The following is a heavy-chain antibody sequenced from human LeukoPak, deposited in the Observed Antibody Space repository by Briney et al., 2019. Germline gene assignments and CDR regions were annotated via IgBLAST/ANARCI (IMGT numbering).Heavy chain of an antibody. CDR2: IYYSGST. Sequence: PSETLSLTCTVSGGSISSSSYYWGWIRQPPGKGLEWVGSIYYSGSTYYNPSLKSRVTISVDTSKNQFSLKLSSVTAADTAVYYCARDLTLRGAGGSYFDYWGQGTLVTVSS. V-gene: IGHV4-39*07. CDR1: GGSISSSSYY. CDR3: ARDLTLRGAGGSYFDY. J-gene: IGHJ4*02. D-gene: IGHD1-26*01.